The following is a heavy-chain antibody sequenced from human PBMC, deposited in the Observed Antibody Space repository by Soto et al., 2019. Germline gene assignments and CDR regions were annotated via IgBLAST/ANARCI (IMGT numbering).Heavy chain of an antibody. CDR2: INTYNGNT. V-gene: IGHV1-18*01. CDR1: GYTFTRYG. CDR3: AMVDVYVTPSPQDV. Sequence: QVQLVQSGAEVKNPGASVKVSCKASGYTFTRYGIGWARQAPGQGLEWMGWINTYNGNTNYAQNVQGRVTLTTETATSTAYMELRSLRSNDTAIYYCAMVDVYVTPSPQDVWGQGTTVSVSS. J-gene: IGHJ6*02. D-gene: IGHD3-16*01.